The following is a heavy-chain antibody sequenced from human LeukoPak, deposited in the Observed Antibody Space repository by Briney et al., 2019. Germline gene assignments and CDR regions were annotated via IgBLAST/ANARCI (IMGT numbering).Heavy chain of an antibody. CDR2: IYSGSST. V-gene: IGHV3-66*01. J-gene: IGHJ6*02. Sequence: SGGSLRLSCAASGFTVSSNYMSWVRQAPGKGLEWVSVIYSGSSTYYADSVKGRFTISRDNSKNTLYLQMNSLRAEDTAVYYCARDRGNFDWLFSYYYGMDVWGQGTTVTVSS. CDR3: ARDRGNFDWLFSYYYGMDV. D-gene: IGHD3-9*01. CDR1: GFTVSSNY.